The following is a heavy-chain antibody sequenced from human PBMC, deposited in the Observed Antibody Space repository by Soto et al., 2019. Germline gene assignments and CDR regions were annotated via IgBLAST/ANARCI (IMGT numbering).Heavy chain of an antibody. CDR2: ISWNSGSI. V-gene: IGHV3-9*01. D-gene: IGHD6-13*01. CDR1: GFTFDDYA. CDR3: AKDTQQLGYYYYGMDV. Sequence: EVQLVESGGGLVQPGRSLRLSCAASGFTFDDYAMHWVRQAPGKGLEWVSGISWNSGSIGYADSVKGRFTISRDNAKNYLYLQMNSLRAEDTALYYCAKDTQQLGYYYYGMDVWGQGTTVTVSS. J-gene: IGHJ6*02.